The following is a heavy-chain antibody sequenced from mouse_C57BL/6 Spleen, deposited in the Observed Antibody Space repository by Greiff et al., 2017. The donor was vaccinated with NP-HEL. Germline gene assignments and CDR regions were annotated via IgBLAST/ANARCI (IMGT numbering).Heavy chain of an antibody. J-gene: IGHJ3*01. Sequence: VQLQQSGAELARPGASVKLSCKASGYTFTSYGISWVKQRTGPGLEWIGEIYPRSGNTYSNEKFKGKATLTADKSSSTAYMELRSLTSEDSAVYFWARWGLLRTYWGQGTLVTVSA. D-gene: IGHD1-1*01. CDR2: IYPRSGNT. CDR1: GYTFTSYG. V-gene: IGHV1-81*01. CDR3: ARWGLLRTY.